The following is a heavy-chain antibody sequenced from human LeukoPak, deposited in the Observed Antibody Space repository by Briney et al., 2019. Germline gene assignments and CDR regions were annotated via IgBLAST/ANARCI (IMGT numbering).Heavy chain of an antibody. J-gene: IGHJ6*02. D-gene: IGHD3-3*01. V-gene: IGHV3-21*01. CDR3: TSRGDFWSGYWGMDV. CDR1: GFTFSTYS. Sequence: GGSLRLSCAASGFTFSTYSLNWVRQAPGKGLEWVSSISSTSSYMYYGDSVKGRFTVSRDNAKNSQYLQMNSLRAEDTAVYYCTSRGDFWSGYWGMDVWGQGTTVTVSS. CDR2: ISSTSSYM.